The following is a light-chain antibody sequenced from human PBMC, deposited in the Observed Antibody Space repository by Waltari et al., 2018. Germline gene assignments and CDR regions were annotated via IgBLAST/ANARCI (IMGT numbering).Light chain of an antibody. CDR1: SSDVGGYNY. V-gene: IGLV2-14*01. J-gene: IGLJ2*01. Sequence: QSALTQPASVSGSPGQSITISCTGTSSDVGGYNYVSWYQQHPGKAHKLMIYDVSNRPSGVSNRSSGSKSGNTASLTISGLQAEDEADYYCSSYTSSSTIVVFGGGTKLTVL. CDR2: DVS. CDR3: SSYTSSSTIVV.